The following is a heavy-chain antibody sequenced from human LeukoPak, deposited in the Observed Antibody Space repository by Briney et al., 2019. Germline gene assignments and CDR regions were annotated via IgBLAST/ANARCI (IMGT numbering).Heavy chain of an antibody. Sequence: GESLKISCKTSGYSFTTYWIGWVRQMPGKGLEWMGIIYPSDSNTKYSPSFQGQVTISADKSITTAYLQWSSLKASDTAMYYCARYLEGESDYWGQGTLVTVSS. V-gene: IGHV5-51*01. CDR2: IYPSDSNT. D-gene: IGHD3-16*01. J-gene: IGHJ4*02. CDR3: ARYLEGESDY. CDR1: GYSFTTYW.